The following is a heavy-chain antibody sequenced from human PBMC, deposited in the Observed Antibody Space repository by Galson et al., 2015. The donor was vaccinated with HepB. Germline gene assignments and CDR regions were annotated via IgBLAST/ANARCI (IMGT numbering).Heavy chain of an antibody. CDR3: AKGFGVQSPSTTNKNWYFDL. CDR2: IDKTGGTT. D-gene: IGHD3-3*01. CDR1: GFTFSNYA. V-gene: IGHV3-23*01. Sequence: LRLSCAASGFTFSNYAMSWVRQAPGKGLEWVSAIDKTGGTTYYADSVKGRFTISRDNSKNTLYLQMNSLRTEDTAVFYCAKGFGVQSPSTTNKNWYFDLWGRGALVAVSS. J-gene: IGHJ2*01.